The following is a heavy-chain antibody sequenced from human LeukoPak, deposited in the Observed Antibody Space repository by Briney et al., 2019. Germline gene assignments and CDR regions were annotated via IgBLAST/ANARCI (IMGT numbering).Heavy chain of an antibody. J-gene: IGHJ4*02. CDR3: ATHHTAMVTRDY. CDR1: GYTFTSYD. D-gene: IGHD5-18*01. V-gene: IGHV1-8*01. Sequence: WASVKVSCKASGYTFTSYDINWVRQATGQGLEWMGWMNPNSGNTGYAQKFQGRVTMTRNTSISTAYMELSSLRSEDTAVYYCATHHTAMVTRDYWGQGTLVTVSS. CDR2: MNPNSGNT.